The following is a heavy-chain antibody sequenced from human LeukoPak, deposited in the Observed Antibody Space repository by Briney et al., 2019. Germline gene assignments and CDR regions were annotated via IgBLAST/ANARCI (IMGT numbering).Heavy chain of an antibody. D-gene: IGHD6-19*01. J-gene: IGHJ4*02. CDR3: AGGPYSSGWLSGY. V-gene: IGHV1-2*02. Sequence: ASVKVSCKASGYTFTGYYMHWVRQAPGQGLEWMGWINPNSGGTNYAQKFQGRVTMTRDTSISTAYMELSRLRSDDTAVYYCAGGPYSSGWLSGYWGQGTLVTVSS. CDR2: INPNSGGT. CDR1: GYTFTGYY.